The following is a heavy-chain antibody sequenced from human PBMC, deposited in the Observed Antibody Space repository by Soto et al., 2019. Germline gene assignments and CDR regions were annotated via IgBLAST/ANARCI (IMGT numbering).Heavy chain of an antibody. CDR3: ARAGQHSTSGYSLNTFDY. CDR1: GYTFTNYG. D-gene: IGHD2-2*01. Sequence: QVQLVQSGAEVRKPGASVTVSCKASGYTFTNYGFIWVRQAPGQGLEWVGWVHTFNGHTNYAQKFQGRVTMTTDTSTGTAYMELRSLRSDDTAVYYCARAGQHSTSGYSLNTFDYWGQGTLVTVSS. J-gene: IGHJ4*02. V-gene: IGHV1-18*01. CDR2: VHTFNGHT.